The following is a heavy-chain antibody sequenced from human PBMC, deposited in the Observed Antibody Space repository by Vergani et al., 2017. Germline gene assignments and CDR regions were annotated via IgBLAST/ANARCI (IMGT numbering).Heavy chain of an antibody. Sequence: QVQLQESGPGLVKPSQTLSLTCTVSGGSINSHNYYWSWIRQPAGKGLEWIGRIHTSGSTNYNPSLKSRVTMSEDTSKNQFSLNLTSVTAADTAVYFCARDSCSSTSCYDWGSWFDPWGQGTLVTVAS. CDR1: GGSINSHNYY. J-gene: IGHJ5*02. CDR2: IHTSGST. D-gene: IGHD2-2*01. CDR3: ARDSCSSTSCYDWGSWFDP. V-gene: IGHV4-61*02.